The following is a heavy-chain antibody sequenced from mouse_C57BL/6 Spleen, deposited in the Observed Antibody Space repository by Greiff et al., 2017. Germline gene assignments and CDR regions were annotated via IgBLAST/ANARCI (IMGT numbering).Heavy chain of an antibody. CDR1: GFTFTGYW. CDR3: ARWDGYFFDY. Sequence: QVQLQQSGAELMKPGASVKLSCTATGFTFTGYWIEWVQQRPGPGLEWIGEILPGRGSTNYYAKFQGKATFTAETTSNTAYVQLSSLTTEDSAIYYCARWDGYFFDYWGQGTTLTVSS. CDR2: ILPGRGST. V-gene: IGHV1-9*01. J-gene: IGHJ2*01. D-gene: IGHD2-3*01.